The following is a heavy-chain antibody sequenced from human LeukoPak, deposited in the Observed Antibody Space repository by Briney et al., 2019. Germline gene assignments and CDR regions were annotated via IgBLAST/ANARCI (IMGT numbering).Heavy chain of an antibody. D-gene: IGHD6-6*01. V-gene: IGHV1-8*03. CDR2: TNPNTDDT. CDR1: GYTFTDYD. Sequence: ASVKVSCKASGYTFTDYDINWVRQATGQGLEWMGWTNPNTDDTGYAQKFQGGVTITMNTSISTAYMELSSLRSEDTAVYYCARGDRSSGGTDYWGQGTLVTVSS. J-gene: IGHJ4*02. CDR3: ARGDRSSGGTDY.